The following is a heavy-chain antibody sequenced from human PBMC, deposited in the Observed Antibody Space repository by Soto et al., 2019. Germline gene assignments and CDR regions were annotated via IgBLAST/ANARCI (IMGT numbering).Heavy chain of an antibody. CDR1: GFTFSDYD. J-gene: IGHJ4*02. CDR2: ISSAGDTV. Sequence: QVQLVESGGDSVKPGGSLRLSCAASGFTFSDYDMSWVRQAPGKGLEWISYISSAGDTVLYADAVRGLFIISKDNDSNSLLLQIDILRGEDAADYYAAREQTEAGLDDWGQGTMVTVSS. CDR3: AREQTEAGLDD. V-gene: IGHV3-11*01.